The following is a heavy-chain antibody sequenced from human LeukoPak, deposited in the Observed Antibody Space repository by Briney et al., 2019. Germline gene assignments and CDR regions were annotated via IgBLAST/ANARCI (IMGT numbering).Heavy chain of an antibody. J-gene: IGHJ4*02. V-gene: IGHV1-8*01. Sequence: ASVKVSCKASGYTFTSYDINWVRQAAGQGLEWMGWMNPNSGNTGYAQKFQGRVTMTRNTSISTAYMELSSLRSEDTAVYYCASCSGGSCYTLDYWGQGTLVTVSS. CDR3: ASCSGGSCYTLDY. D-gene: IGHD2-15*01. CDR2: MNPNSGNT. CDR1: GYTFTSYD.